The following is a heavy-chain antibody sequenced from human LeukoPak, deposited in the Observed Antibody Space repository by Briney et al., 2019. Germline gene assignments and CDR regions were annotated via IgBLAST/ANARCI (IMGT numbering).Heavy chain of an antibody. CDR2: ISAYNGNT. CDR1: GGTFSRYG. D-gene: IGHD1-26*01. V-gene: IGHV1-18*01. CDR3: ARVISGSYEGNDAFDI. Sequence: GASVKVSCKASGGTFSRYGISWVRQAPGQGLEWMGWISAYNGNTNYAQKLQGRVTMTTDTSTSTAYMELRSLRSDDTAVYYCARVISGSYEGNDAFDIWGQGTMVTVSS. J-gene: IGHJ3*02.